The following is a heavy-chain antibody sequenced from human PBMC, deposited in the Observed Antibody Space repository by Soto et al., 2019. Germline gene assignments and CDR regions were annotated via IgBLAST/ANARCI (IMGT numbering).Heavy chain of an antibody. D-gene: IGHD2-2*01. CDR1: GYSFTAYW. CDR2: IDPSDSYV. V-gene: IGHV5-10-1*01. J-gene: IGHJ4*02. CDR3: TRRASSSFYHFDF. Sequence: GESLKISCQASGYSFTAYWITWVRQMPGKGLEWMATIDPSDSYVDYSPSFRGHVTFSVDRSITTVYLQWNSLKASDSAMYFCTRRASSSFYHFDFWGQGALVTVSS.